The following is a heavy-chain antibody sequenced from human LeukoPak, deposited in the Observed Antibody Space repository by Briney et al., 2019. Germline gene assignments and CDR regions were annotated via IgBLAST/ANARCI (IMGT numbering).Heavy chain of an antibody. D-gene: IGHD6-19*01. Sequence: SETLSLTCTVSGGSISSGSYYWSWIRQPAGKGLEWIGRIYTSGSTNYNPSLKSRVTISVDTSKNQFSLKLSSVTAADTAVYYCARDPSGWSDFDYWGQGTLVTVSS. J-gene: IGHJ4*02. V-gene: IGHV4-61*02. CDR1: GGSISSGSYY. CDR3: ARDPSGWSDFDY. CDR2: IYTSGST.